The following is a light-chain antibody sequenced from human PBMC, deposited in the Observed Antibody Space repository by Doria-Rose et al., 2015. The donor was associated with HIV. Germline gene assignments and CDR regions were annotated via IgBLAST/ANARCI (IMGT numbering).Light chain of an antibody. CDR1: QSFSSTY. V-gene: IGKV3-20*01. Sequence: LTQSLGTLSLSPGERATLSCRASQSFSSTYLAWYQQKPGQAPSLLIYDGSTSATGIPDRFSASGSGTDFTLTINRLEPEDFALYYCHQYGTSWTFGQGTKVEI. CDR2: DGS. CDR3: HQYGTSWT. J-gene: IGKJ1*01.